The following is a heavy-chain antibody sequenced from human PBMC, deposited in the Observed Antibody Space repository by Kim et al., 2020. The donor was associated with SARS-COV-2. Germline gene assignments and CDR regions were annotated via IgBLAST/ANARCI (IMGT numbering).Heavy chain of an antibody. CDR1: GFTFSSYG. Sequence: GGSLRLSCAASGFTFSSYGMHWVRQAPGKGLEWVAVIWYDGSNKYYADSVKGRFTISRDNSKNTLYLQMNSLRAEDTAVYYCASLRGYSGYEVDYWGQGTLVTVSS. CDR2: IWYDGSNK. J-gene: IGHJ4*02. D-gene: IGHD5-12*01. CDR3: ASLRGYSGYEVDY. V-gene: IGHV3-33*01.